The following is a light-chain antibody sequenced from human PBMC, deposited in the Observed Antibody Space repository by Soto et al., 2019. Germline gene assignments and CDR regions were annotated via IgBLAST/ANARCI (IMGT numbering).Light chain of an antibody. CDR1: SSNIGSHT. Sequence: QSVLSQPPSASGTPGQRVTISCSGSSSNIGSHTVNWYQQLPGTAPKLLIYSTTQRPSGVPDRFSGSKSGTSASLAISGLQSEDEADYYCSAWDDSLNGVVFGGGTKLTVL. V-gene: IGLV1-44*01. J-gene: IGLJ2*01. CDR2: STT. CDR3: SAWDDSLNGVV.